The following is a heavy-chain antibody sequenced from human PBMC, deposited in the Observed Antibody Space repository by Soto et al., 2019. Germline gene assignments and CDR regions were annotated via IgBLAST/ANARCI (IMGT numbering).Heavy chain of an antibody. Sequence: HPGGSLRLSCAASGFTFSSYWMHWVRQAPGKGLVWVSRINSDGSSTSYADSVKGRFTISRDNAKNTLYLQMNSLRAEDTAVYYCARKNYGDYPYYYYMDVWGKGTTVTVSS. V-gene: IGHV3-74*01. CDR3: ARKNYGDYPYYYYMDV. CDR2: INSDGSST. J-gene: IGHJ6*03. D-gene: IGHD4-17*01. CDR1: GFTFSSYW.